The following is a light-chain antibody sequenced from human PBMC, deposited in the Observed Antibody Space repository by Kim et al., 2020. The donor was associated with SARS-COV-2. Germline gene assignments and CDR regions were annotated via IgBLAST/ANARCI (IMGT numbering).Light chain of an antibody. J-gene: IGKJ3*01. V-gene: IGKV1-39*01. CDR1: QSMSSH. CDR3: QQSYITPFT. Sequence: ASVGDRVNITCRTTQSMSSHLNWYQQKPGRAPKLLIAAASTLQGGVPSRFSGSGSETDFTLTISRLQPEDFATYFCQQSYITPFTFGPGTKVDIK. CDR2: AAS.